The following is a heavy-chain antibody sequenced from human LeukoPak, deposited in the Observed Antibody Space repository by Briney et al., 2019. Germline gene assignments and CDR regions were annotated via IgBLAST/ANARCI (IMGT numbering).Heavy chain of an antibody. CDR2: ISDTGSTI. D-gene: IGHD5-24*01. J-gene: IGHJ4*02. CDR1: GFTLSSYS. CDR3: TRVGYIDEGIDY. V-gene: IGHV3-48*01. Sequence: GGSLRLSCVASGFTLSSYSMNWVRQAPGKGLEWVSYISDTGSTIAYADSVKGRFTMSRDEAKNSLHLQMNSLRAEDTAIYYCTRVGYIDEGIDYWGQGTLVTVSS.